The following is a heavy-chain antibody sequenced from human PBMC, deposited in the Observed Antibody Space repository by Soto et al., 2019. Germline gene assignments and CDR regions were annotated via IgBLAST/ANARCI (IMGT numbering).Heavy chain of an antibody. V-gene: IGHV4-59*01. CDR1: GGSISSYY. CDR3: ARYNDYGDAFDI. D-gene: IGHD4-17*01. Sequence: SETLSLTCTVSGGSISSYYCSWIRQPPGKGLEWIGYIYYSGSTNYNPSLKSRVTISVDTSKNQFSLKLSSVTAADTAVYYCARYNDYGDAFDIWGQGTMVTVSS. CDR2: IYYSGST. J-gene: IGHJ3*02.